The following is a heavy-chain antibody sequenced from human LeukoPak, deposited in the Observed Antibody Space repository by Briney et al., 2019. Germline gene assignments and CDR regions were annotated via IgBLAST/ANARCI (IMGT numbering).Heavy chain of an antibody. CDR3: AREGNGYYYGSGSSYYYYYMDV. J-gene: IGHJ6*03. Sequence: ASVKVSCKASGYTFTGYYMHWVRQAPGQGLEWMGWINPNSGGTNYAQKFQGRVTMTRDTSISTAYMELRSLRSDDTAVYYCAREGNGYYYGSGSSYYYYYMDVWGKGTTVTVSS. CDR2: INPNSGGT. CDR1: GYTFTGYY. V-gene: IGHV1-2*02. D-gene: IGHD3-10*01.